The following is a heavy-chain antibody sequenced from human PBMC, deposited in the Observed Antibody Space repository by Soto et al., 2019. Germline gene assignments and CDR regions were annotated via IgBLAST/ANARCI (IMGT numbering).Heavy chain of an antibody. D-gene: IGHD5-18*01. V-gene: IGHV3-23*01. CDR2: ISGSGGST. Sequence: GGSLRLSCAASGFTFSSYAMSWVRQAPGKGLEWVSAISGSGGSTYYADSVKGRFTISRDNSKNTLYLQMNSLRAEDTAVYYCAKDSEVDTAMVSTLVYWGQGTLVTVSS. J-gene: IGHJ4*02. CDR1: GFTFSSYA. CDR3: AKDSEVDTAMVSTLVY.